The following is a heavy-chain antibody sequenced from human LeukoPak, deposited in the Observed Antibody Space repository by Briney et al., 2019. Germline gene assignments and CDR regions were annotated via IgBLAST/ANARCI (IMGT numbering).Heavy chain of an antibody. V-gene: IGHV4-34*01. CDR3: ARGVAVAGPYCFDY. CDR2: INHSGST. J-gene: IGHJ4*02. D-gene: IGHD6-19*01. CDR1: GGSFRGYY. Sequence: SETLSLTCAVYGGSFRGYYWSWIRQPPGKGLEWIGEINHSGSTNYNPSLKSRVTISVDTSKNQFSLKLSSVTAADTAVYYCARGVAVAGPYCFDYWGQGTLVTVSS.